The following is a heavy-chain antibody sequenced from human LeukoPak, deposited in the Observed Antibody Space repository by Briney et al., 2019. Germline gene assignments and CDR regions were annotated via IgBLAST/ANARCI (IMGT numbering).Heavy chain of an antibody. CDR2: IYHSGST. CDR3: ARACSGASCYPYYYYGMAV. V-gene: IGHV4-30-2*01. D-gene: IGHD2-15*01. Sequence: SQTLSLTCAVSGGSISSGGYSWSWIRQPPGKGLEWIGYIYHSGSTYYNPSLKSRVTISVDRSKNQFSLKLTSVPAADTAVYYCARACSGASCYPYYYYGMAVWGQGTTVTVS. J-gene: IGHJ6*02. CDR1: GGSISSGGYS.